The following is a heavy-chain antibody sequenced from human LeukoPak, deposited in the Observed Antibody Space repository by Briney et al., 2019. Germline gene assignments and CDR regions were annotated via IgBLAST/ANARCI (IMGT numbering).Heavy chain of an antibody. Sequence: SQTLSLTCTVSGGSISSGGYYWSWIRQPPGKGLEWIGEINHSGSTNYNPSLKSRVTISVDTSKNQFSLKLSSVTAADTAVYYCARLYDSSGYYYETNWGQGTLVTVSS. CDR1: GGSISSGGYY. CDR3: ARLYDSSGYYYETN. V-gene: IGHV4-30-2*01. CDR2: INHSGST. D-gene: IGHD3-22*01. J-gene: IGHJ4*02.